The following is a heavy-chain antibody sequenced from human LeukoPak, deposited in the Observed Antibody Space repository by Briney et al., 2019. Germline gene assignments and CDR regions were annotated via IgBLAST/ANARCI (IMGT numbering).Heavy chain of an antibody. V-gene: IGHV4-59*12. J-gene: IGHJ4*02. CDR3: AREDGSGITGTTGYDY. D-gene: IGHD1-20*01. CDR1: GGSISSYY. Sequence: PSETLSLTCTVSGGSISSYYWSWIRQPPGKGLEWIGYIYYSGSTNYNPSLKSRVTISVDTSKNQFSLKLSSVTAADTAVYYCAREDGSGITGTTGYDYWGQGTLVTVSS. CDR2: IYYSGST.